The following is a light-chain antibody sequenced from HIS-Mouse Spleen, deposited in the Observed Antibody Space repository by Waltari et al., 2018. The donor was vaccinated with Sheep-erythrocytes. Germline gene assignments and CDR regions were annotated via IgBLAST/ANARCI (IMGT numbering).Light chain of an antibody. CDR2: EVS. Sequence: QSALTQPPSASGSPGPSVTISCTGTSSDVGGYNYVPWYQQHPGKAPKLMIYEVSKRPSGVPDRFSGSKSGNTASLTVSGLQAEDEADYYCCSYAGSNNLVFGGGTKLTVL. V-gene: IGLV2-8*01. J-gene: IGLJ2*01. CDR1: SSDVGGYNY. CDR3: CSYAGSNNLV.